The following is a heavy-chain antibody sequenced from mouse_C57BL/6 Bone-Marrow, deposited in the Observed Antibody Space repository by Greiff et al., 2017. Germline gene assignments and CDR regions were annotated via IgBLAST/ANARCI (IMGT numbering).Heavy chain of an antibody. CDR2: IDPENGDT. V-gene: IGHV14-4*01. Sequence: VQLQQSGAELVRPGASVKLSCTASGFNIKDDYMHWVKQRPEQGLEWIGWIDPENGDTDYASKFQGKATITADTSSNTAYLQLSVLSSEDTAIYYCTARGFAYGGQGTLVTVSA. CDR3: TARGFAY. J-gene: IGHJ3*01. CDR1: GFNIKDDY.